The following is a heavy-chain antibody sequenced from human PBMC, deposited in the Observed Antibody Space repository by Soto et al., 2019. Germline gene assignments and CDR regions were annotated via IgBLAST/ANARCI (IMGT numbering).Heavy chain of an antibody. CDR2: ISGSGGST. D-gene: IGHD3-3*01. V-gene: IGHV3-23*01. Sequence: PVGSLRLSCAASGFTFSSYAMSWVRQAPGKGLEWVSAISGSGGSTYYADSVKGRFTISRDNSKNTLYLQMNSLRAEDTAVYYCAKDPIRFLEWFPSYYYYGMDVWGQGTTVTVSS. J-gene: IGHJ6*02. CDR1: GFTFSSYA. CDR3: AKDPIRFLEWFPSYYYYGMDV.